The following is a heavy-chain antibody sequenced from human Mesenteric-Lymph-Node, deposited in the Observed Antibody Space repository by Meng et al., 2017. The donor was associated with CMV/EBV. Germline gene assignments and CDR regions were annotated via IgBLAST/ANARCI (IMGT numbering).Heavy chain of an antibody. Sequence: GGSLRLSCAASGFIFNNYWMHWVRQAPGKGLEWVANIKQDGSEKYYVDSVKGRFTISRDNAKKSLYLQMNSPRTEDTAVYYCAMEPIGYSVRGHWGQGTLVTVSS. V-gene: IGHV3-7*04. CDR3: AMEPIGYSVRGH. D-gene: IGHD2-15*01. CDR1: GFIFNNYW. CDR2: IKQDGSEK. J-gene: IGHJ4*02.